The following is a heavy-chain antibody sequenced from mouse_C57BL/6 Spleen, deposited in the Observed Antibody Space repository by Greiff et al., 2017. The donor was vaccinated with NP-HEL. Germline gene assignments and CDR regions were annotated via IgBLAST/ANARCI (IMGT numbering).Heavy chain of an antibody. CDR2: INPYNGDT. J-gene: IGHJ3*01. D-gene: IGHD2-3*01. V-gene: IGHV1-20*01. Sequence: EVQLQQSGPELVKPGDSVKISCKASGYSFTGYFMNWVMQSHGKSLEWIGRINPYNGDTFYNQKFKGKATLTVDKSSSTAHMELRSLTSEDSAVYDCAREEDDGYYGPLFAYWGQGTLVTVSA. CDR1: GYSFTGYF. CDR3: AREEDDGYYGPLFAY.